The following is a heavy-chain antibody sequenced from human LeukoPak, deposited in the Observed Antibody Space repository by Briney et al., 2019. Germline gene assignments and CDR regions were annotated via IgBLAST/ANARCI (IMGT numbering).Heavy chain of an antibody. J-gene: IGHJ4*02. CDR2: ISYDGSNK. CDR1: GFTFSSYA. Sequence: GGSLRLSCAASGFTFSSYAMHLVRQAPGKGLEGVAVISYDGSNKYYADSVKGRFTIYRDNSKNTLYLQMNSLRAEDTAVYYCARDHNVVGTAIGGLDYWGQGTLVTVSS. V-gene: IGHV3-30-3*01. CDR3: ARDHNVVGTAIGGLDY. D-gene: IGHD2-21*02.